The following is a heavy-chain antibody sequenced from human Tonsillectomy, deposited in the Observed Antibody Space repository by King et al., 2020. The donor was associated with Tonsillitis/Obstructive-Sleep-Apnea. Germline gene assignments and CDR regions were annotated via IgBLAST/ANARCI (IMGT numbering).Heavy chain of an antibody. CDR2: IYYSGST. D-gene: IGHD2-15*01. V-gene: IGHV4-59*01. CDR3: ARLKREVVVAATLWYFDL. J-gene: IGHJ2*01. Sequence: VQLQESGPGLVTPSETLSLTCTVSGGSISSYYWSWIRQPPGKGLEWIGYIYYSGSTNYNPSLKSRVTISVDTSKNQFSLKLSSVTAADTAVYYCARLKREVVVAATLWYFDLWGRGTLVTVSS. CDR1: GGSISSYY.